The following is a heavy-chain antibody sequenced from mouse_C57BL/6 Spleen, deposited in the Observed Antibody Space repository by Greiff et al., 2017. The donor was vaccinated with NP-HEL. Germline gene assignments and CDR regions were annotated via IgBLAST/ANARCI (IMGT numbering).Heavy chain of an antibody. Sequence: QVQLQQPGAELVKPGASVKMSCKASGYTFPSYWITWVKQRPGHGLELIGAISPGSGSTNYNEKFKSKANLPVDTSSNTAYMQLSSLTSEDSAVYYWARDDYGSSPFDYWGKGTTLTVSS. D-gene: IGHD1-1*01. CDR2: ISPGSGST. CDR1: GYTFPSYW. J-gene: IGHJ2*01. CDR3: ARDDYGSSPFDY. V-gene: IGHV1-55*01.